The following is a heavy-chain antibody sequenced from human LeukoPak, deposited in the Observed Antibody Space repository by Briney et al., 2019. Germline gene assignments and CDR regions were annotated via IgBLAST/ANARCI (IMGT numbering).Heavy chain of an antibody. CDR2: ISSSGSNI. Sequence: GGSLRLSCAASTFTFSDYYMTWIRQAPGKGLEWVSYISSSGSNIYYADSVKGRFTISRDNAKNSLYLQMNSLTVEDTAVYYCVRERYHGSGAPKYDYWGQGTLVTVSS. CDR1: TFTFSDYY. J-gene: IGHJ4*02. V-gene: IGHV3-11*04. D-gene: IGHD3-10*01. CDR3: VRERYHGSGAPKYDY.